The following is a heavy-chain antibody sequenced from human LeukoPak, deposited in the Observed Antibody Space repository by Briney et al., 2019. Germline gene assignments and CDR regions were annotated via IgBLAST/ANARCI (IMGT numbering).Heavy chain of an antibody. V-gene: IGHV4-34*01. CDR1: GGSFSGSY. Sequence: SETLSLTCSVSGGSFSGSYWSWIRQPPGKGLEWIGEINHSGTTNYNPSLKSRVTISVDTSKNQFSLKLSSVTAADTAVYYCARVNDYSFDYWGQGTLVTVSS. CDR3: ARVNDYSFDY. D-gene: IGHD4-11*01. J-gene: IGHJ4*02. CDR2: INHSGTT.